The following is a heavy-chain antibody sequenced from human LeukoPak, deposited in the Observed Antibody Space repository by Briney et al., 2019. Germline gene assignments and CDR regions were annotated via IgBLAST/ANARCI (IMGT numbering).Heavy chain of an antibody. CDR3: ARLPGLYSSYFDI. V-gene: IGHV4-39*02. CDR1: GDSFTRSTYY. CDR2: MYHRGAK. Sequence: PSETLSLTCTVSGDSFTRSTYYWGWVRQTPREGLEWIATMYHRGAKYFNPSLESRVTMSIDSNRSSLKLRSVTAADSGVYYCARLPGLYSSYFDIWGRGALVTVSS. J-gene: IGHJ4*02. D-gene: IGHD2-15*01.